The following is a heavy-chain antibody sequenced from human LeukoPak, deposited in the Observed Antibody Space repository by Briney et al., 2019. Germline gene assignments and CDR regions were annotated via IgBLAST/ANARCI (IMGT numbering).Heavy chain of an antibody. CDR2: ISSRSSYI. V-gene: IGHV3-21*01. J-gene: IGHJ4*02. CDR1: GFTFSSYS. D-gene: IGHD6-19*01. Sequence: PGGSLRLSCAASGFTFSSYSMNWVRQAPGKGLEWVSSISSRSSYIDYADSLKGGFTISRDNAKNSLYLQMNSLRAEDTAVYYCARGKEPVAGSLSHFDYWGQGTLVTVSS. CDR3: ARGKEPVAGSLSHFDY.